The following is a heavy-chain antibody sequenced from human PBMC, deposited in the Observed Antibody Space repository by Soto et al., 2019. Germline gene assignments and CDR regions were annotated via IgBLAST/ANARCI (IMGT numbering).Heavy chain of an antibody. D-gene: IGHD3-22*01. CDR2: ISGTCSIQ. CDR1: GSTFSSYC. Sequence: GGSLRLWCEASGSTFSSYCMRWVRHAPGRGLELVSAISGTCSIQLYADSFQVPFTISRDNYKNTLYLQMNSLTAEDTAVYYCARQAHDSSGYTHYFDYWGQGTLVTVSS. CDR3: ARQAHDSSGYTHYFDY. J-gene: IGHJ4*02. V-gene: IGHV3-23*01.